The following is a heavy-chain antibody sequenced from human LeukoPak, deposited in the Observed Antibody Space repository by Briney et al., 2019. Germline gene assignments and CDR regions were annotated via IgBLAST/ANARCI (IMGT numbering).Heavy chain of an antibody. D-gene: IGHD6-13*01. CDR2: IYSGGST. CDR3: ARLAAAHHFDY. Sequence: PGGSLRLSCAASGLTVGSNYMTWVRQAPGKGLEWVSVIYSGGSTYYADSVKGGFTIYRDNSKNTLYLQMNSLRAEDTAVYYCARLAAAHHFDYWGQGTLVPVSS. V-gene: IGHV3-66*04. J-gene: IGHJ4*02. CDR1: GLTVGSNY.